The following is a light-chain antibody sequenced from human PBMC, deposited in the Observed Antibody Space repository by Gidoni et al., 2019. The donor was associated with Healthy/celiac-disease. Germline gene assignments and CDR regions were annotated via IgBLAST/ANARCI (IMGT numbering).Light chain of an antibody. CDR1: QSVSSY. CDR2: DAS. CDR3: QQRSNWPPWT. Sequence: EIVLTQSPANLSLSPGERATLSCRASQSVSSYLAWYQQKPGQAPRLLIYDASNRATGIPARFSVSGSGTDFTLTISSLEPEDFAVYYCQQRSNWPPWTFGQGTKLEIK. V-gene: IGKV3-11*01. J-gene: IGKJ2*02.